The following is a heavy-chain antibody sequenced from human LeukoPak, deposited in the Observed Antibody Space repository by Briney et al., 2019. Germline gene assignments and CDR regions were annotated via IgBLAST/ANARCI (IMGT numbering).Heavy chain of an antibody. CDR2: ISSSSSYI. D-gene: IGHD1/OR15-1a*01. Sequence: GGSLRLSCAASGFTFSDYYMSWIRQAPGKGLEWVSYISSSSSYINYADSVKGRFTISRDNAKNSLYLQMNSLRAEDTAVYYCAREISAPPLEQENWFDPWGQGTLVTVSS. CDR1: GFTFSDYY. CDR3: AREISAPPLEQENWFDP. J-gene: IGHJ5*02. V-gene: IGHV3-11*06.